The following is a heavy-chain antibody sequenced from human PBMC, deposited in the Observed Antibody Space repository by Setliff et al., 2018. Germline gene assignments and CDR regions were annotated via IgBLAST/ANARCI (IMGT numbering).Heavy chain of an antibody. V-gene: IGHV3-23*01. J-gene: IGHJ3*01. CDR1: GFTFSSYA. CDR3: AKHVLSSGWPNDAFDF. D-gene: IGHD6-25*01. CDR2: LNDVGHNT. Sequence: GGSLRLSCAASGFTFSSYAMSWVRQAPGKGLEWVSGLNDVGHNTYYADPVKGRFTISRDNSKNTLYLQMNSLRAEDAAVYYCAKHVLSSGWPNDAFDFWGQGTMVTVSS.